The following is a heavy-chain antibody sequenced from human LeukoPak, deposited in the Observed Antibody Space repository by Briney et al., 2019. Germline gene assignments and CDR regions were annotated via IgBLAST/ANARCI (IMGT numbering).Heavy chain of an antibody. J-gene: IGHJ6*04. Sequence: GASVKVSCRASGGTFSSYAISWVRQAPGQGLEWMGGIIPIFGTANYAQKFQGRVTITADESTSTAYMELSSLRSEDTAVYYCARGGYCSSTSGYDYGRDYYYGMDVWGKGTTVTVSS. V-gene: IGHV1-69*13. D-gene: IGHD2-2*01. CDR2: IIPIFGTA. CDR1: GGTFSSYA. CDR3: ARGGYCSSTSGYDYGRDYYYGMDV.